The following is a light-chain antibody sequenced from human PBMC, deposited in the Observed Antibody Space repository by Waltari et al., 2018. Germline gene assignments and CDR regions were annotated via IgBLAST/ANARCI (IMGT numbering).Light chain of an antibody. J-gene: IGKJ1*01. CDR2: GAS. V-gene: IGKV3-20*01. Sequence: EIALTQSPATLSLYPGERATLSCRASQRLSSSHLAWYQHKRVKDPRLLISGASTRAKGIPVMLSGIESGTDVTLTVSRMEPEDFAVDYCQQFGRSHWTFGEGTTVEI. CDR3: QQFGRSHWT. CDR1: QRLSSSH.